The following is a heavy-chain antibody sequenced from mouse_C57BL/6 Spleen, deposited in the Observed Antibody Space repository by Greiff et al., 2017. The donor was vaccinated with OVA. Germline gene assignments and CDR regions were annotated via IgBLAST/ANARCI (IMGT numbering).Heavy chain of an antibody. CDR1: GYTFTSYG. V-gene: IGHV1-81*01. CDR2: IYPRSGNT. Sequence: QVQLQQPGAELVKPGASVKLSCKASGYTFTSYGICWVKQRTGQGLEWIGEIYPRSGNTYYNEKFKGKATLTADKSSSTAYMELRSLTSEDSAVYFCARDYGSTYRDYFDYWGLGTTLTVSS. CDR3: ARDYGSTYRDYFDY. J-gene: IGHJ2*01. D-gene: IGHD1-1*01.